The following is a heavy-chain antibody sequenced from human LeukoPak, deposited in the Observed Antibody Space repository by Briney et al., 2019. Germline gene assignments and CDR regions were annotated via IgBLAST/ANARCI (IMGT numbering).Heavy chain of an antibody. V-gene: IGHV4-61*01. CDR2: IYYSGNT. CDR3: ASDYGGTVFDP. J-gene: IGHJ5*02. Sequence: SETLSLTCTVSGGSVSSGSYYWRWIRQPPGKGLEWIGYIYYSGNTNYNPSLKSRVTISVDTSKNQFSLKLSSVTAADTAVYYCASDYGGTVFDPWGQGTLVTVSS. D-gene: IGHD4-23*01. CDR1: GGSVSSGSYY.